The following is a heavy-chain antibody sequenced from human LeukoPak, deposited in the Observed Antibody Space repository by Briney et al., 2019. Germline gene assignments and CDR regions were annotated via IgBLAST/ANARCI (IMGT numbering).Heavy chain of an antibody. CDR1: GFTFSSHG. Sequence: PGGSLRLSCVASGFTFSSHGMNWVRQAPGKGLEWASGIIPSGHTTYYADSVRGRFTISRDNSRNTVYLQMNSLRAEDTAVYYCAELGITMIGGVWGKGTTVTISS. V-gene: IGHV3-23*01. CDR2: IIPSGHTT. D-gene: IGHD3-10*02. CDR3: AELGITMIGGV. J-gene: IGHJ6*04.